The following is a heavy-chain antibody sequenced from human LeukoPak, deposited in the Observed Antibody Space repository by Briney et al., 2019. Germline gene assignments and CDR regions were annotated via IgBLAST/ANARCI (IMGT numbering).Heavy chain of an antibody. Sequence: GASVKVSCKASGYTFTGYYMHWVRQAPGQGLEWMGWSNPNSGGTNYAQKFQGRVTMTRDTSISTAYMELSRLRSDDTAVYYCAREILPGDFWSGYIDYWGQGTLVTVSS. CDR3: AREILPGDFWSGYIDY. D-gene: IGHD3-3*01. CDR2: SNPNSGGT. J-gene: IGHJ4*02. V-gene: IGHV1-2*02. CDR1: GYTFTGYY.